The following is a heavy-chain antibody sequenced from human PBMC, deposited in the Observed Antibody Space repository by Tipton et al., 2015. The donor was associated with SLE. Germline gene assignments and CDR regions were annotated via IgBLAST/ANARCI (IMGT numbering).Heavy chain of an antibody. D-gene: IGHD1-14*01. CDR1: GGSISSSSYY. V-gene: IGHV4-39*07. J-gene: IGHJ4*02. CDR2: IYYSGST. CDR3: ARTHTGDFDY. Sequence: LRLSCTVSGGSISSSSYYWGWIRQPPGKGLEWIGSIYYSGSTYYNPSLKSRVTISVDTSKNQFSLKLSSVTAADTAVYYCARTHTGDFDYWGQGTLVTVSS.